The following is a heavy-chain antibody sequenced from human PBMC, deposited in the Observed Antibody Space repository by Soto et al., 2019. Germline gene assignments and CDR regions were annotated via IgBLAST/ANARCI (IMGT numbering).Heavy chain of an antibody. V-gene: IGHV3-30*03. J-gene: IGHJ6*02. CDR1: GFTFSSYG. CDR3: ATDAGYYYAMDV. Sequence: QVQLVESGGGVVQPGRSLRLSCAASGFTFSSYGMHWVRQAPGKGLEWVAVISYDGSNKYYADSVKGRFTISRDNSKNTLYLQMNRVRAEDPAVYYCATDAGYYYAMDVWGQGTTFTVSS. CDR2: ISYDGSNK.